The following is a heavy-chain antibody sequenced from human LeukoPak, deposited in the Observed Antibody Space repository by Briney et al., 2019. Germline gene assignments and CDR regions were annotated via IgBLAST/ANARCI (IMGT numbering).Heavy chain of an antibody. CDR2: ISGSGGST. CDR3: AGDVFYYDSSGYYPSSDY. CDR1: GFTVSSNY. D-gene: IGHD3-22*01. Sequence: GGSLRLSCAASGFTVSSNYMGWVRQAPGKGLEWVSGISGSGGSTYYADSVKGRFTISRDNSKNTLYVQMNSLRAEDTAVYYCAGDVFYYDSSGYYPSSDYWGQGTLVTVSS. J-gene: IGHJ4*02. V-gene: IGHV3-23*01.